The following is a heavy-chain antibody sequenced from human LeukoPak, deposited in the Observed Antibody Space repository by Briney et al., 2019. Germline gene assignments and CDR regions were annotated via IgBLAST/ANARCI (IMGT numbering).Heavy chain of an antibody. CDR2: ISAYNGNT. CDR1: GYTFTSYG. V-gene: IGHV1-18*01. J-gene: IGHJ4*02. Sequence: EASVKVSCKASGYTFTSYGISWVRQAPGQGLGWMGWISAYNGNTNYAQKLQGRVTMTTDTSTSTAYMELRSLRSDDTAVYYCARDKVAGYCSGGSCYFDYWGQGTLVTVSS. D-gene: IGHD2-15*01. CDR3: ARDKVAGYCSGGSCYFDY.